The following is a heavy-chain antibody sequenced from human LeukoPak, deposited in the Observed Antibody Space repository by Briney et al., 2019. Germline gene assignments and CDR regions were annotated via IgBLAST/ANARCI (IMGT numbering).Heavy chain of an antibody. J-gene: IGHJ4*02. CDR1: GFTFDDYA. D-gene: IGHD2-2*01. CDR3: AKGGGAYCSSTSCSLFDY. CDR2: ISWNSGSI. V-gene: IGHV3-9*03. Sequence: GGSLRPSCAASGFTFDDYAMHWVRQAPGKGLEWVSGISWNSGSIGYADSVKGRFTISRDNAKNSLYLQMNSLRAEDMALYYCAKGGGAYCSSTSCSLFDYWGQGTLVTVSS.